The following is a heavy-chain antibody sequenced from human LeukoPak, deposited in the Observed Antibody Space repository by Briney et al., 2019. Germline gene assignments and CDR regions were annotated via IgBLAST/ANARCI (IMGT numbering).Heavy chain of an antibody. CDR1: GGTFSSYA. CDR3: ARGYCSGGSCYSGTLYYMDV. D-gene: IGHD2-15*01. Sequence: SVKVSCKASGGTFSSYAISWVRQAPGQGLEGMRGIIPIFGTANYAQKFQGRVTITTDESTSTAYMELSSLRSEDTAVYYCARGYCSGGSCYSGTLYYMDVWGKGTTVTVSS. J-gene: IGHJ6*03. CDR2: IIPIFGTA. V-gene: IGHV1-69*05.